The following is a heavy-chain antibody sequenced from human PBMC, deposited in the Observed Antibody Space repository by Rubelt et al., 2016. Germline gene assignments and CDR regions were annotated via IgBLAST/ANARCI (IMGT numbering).Heavy chain of an antibody. D-gene: IGHD3-22*01. CDR1: GGSISSSSYY. CDR2: IYYSGST. V-gene: IGHV4-39*07. J-gene: IGHJ6*03. CDR3: ARAVSYYDSSGYGYYYYMDV. Sequence: QLQLQESGPGLVKPSETLSLTCTVSGGSISSSSYYWGWIRQHPGKGLEWIGSIYYSGSTYYNPSLKSRVTISVDTSKNQFSLKLSSVTAADTAVYYCARAVSYYDSSGYGYYYYMDVWGKGTTVTVSS.